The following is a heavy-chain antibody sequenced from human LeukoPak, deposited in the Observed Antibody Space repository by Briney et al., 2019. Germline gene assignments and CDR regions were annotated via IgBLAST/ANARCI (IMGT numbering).Heavy chain of an antibody. CDR1: GGSISSNNW. Sequence: SGTLSLTYAVSGGSISSNNWWSWVRQPPGKGLEWIGEIYHSGSTNYNPSLKSRVTISVDKSKNQFSLKLSSVTAADTAVYYCARREVTIFGEVIKQRKYYFDYWGQGTLVTVSS. J-gene: IGHJ4*02. CDR2: IYHSGST. CDR3: ARREVTIFGEVIKQRKYYFDY. D-gene: IGHD3-3*01. V-gene: IGHV4-4*02.